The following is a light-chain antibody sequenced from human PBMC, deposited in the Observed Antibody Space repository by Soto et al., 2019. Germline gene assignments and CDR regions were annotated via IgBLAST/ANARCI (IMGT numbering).Light chain of an antibody. CDR2: EVS. CDR3: MQSIQLQWT. V-gene: IGKV2D-29*01. CDR1: DGLLHSDGKTY. Sequence: DIVMTQSPRSLRVTPVQPCSSSCSSSDGLLHSDGKTYLYWYLQKPGQPPQLLIYEVSNRFSGVPDRFSGSGSGTDFTLKISRVEAEDVGVYYCMQSIQLQWTFGQGTKVDIK. J-gene: IGKJ1*01.